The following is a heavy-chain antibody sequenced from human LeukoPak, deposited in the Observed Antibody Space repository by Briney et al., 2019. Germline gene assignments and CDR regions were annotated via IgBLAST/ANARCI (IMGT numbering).Heavy chain of an antibody. D-gene: IGHD3-10*01. CDR1: GFTVSSNY. CDR2: IYSGGST. Sequence: GGSLRLSCAASGFTVSSNYMSWVRQAPGKGLEWVSVIYSGGSTYYADSVKGRFTISRDNSKNTLYLQMNSLRAEDTAVYYCARDGPLMVRGVIGYWGQGTLVTVSS. V-gene: IGHV3-53*01. J-gene: IGHJ4*02. CDR3: ARDGPLMVRGVIGY.